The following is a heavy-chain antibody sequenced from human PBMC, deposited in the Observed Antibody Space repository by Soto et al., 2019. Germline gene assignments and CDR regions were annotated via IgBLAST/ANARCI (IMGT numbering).Heavy chain of an antibody. CDR3: ARYYDFWSGSAFVPYGMDF. Sequence: GGSLRLSCADSGFTFSSYWMSWVRQAPVKGLEWVANIKQDGSEKYYVDSVKGRFTISRDNAKNSLYLQMNSLRAEDTAVYYCARYYDFWSGSAFVPYGMDFWGQGTTVTVSS. J-gene: IGHJ6*02. CDR2: IKQDGSEK. D-gene: IGHD3-3*01. V-gene: IGHV3-7*01. CDR1: GFTFSSYW.